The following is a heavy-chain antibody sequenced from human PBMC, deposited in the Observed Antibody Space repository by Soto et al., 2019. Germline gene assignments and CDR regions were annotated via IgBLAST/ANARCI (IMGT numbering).Heavy chain of an antibody. Sequence: TXESLYLTCAVSGGSINNGDYYWSWIRQPPGKGLEWIGYIYYSGSTYVNPSLKSRLSMSLDTSKNQFSLKLTSVTAADTAVYYCARQKSVLFGTAHPYWYFDLCGRGTLVTVSS. J-gene: IGHJ2*01. D-gene: IGHD3-3*01. V-gene: IGHV4-30-4*01. CDR3: ARQKSVLFGTAHPYWYFDL. CDR2: IYYSGST. CDR1: GGSINNGDYY.